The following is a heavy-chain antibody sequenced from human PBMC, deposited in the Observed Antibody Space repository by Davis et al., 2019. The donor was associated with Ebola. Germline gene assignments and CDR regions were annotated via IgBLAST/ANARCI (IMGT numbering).Heavy chain of an antibody. V-gene: IGHV4-34*01. CDR3: ATDYLHY. D-gene: IGHD4-11*01. Sequence: SETLSLTCTVYGGSFSGYYWSWIRQPPGRGLEWIGEINHRGSTNYNPSLKSRVTISVDTSKNQFSLKVTSVTAADTAVYYCATDYLHYWGQGTLVTVSS. CDR2: INHRGST. CDR1: GGSFSGYY. J-gene: IGHJ4*02.